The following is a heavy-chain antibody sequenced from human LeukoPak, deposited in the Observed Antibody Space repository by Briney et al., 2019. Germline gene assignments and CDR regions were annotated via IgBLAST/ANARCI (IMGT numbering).Heavy chain of an antibody. CDR2: IIPIFGTA. CDR3: ARERNPYGSGSYQWFDP. V-gene: IGHV1-69*01. CDR1: GGTFSSYA. Sequence: SVKVSCKASGGTFSSYAISWVRQAPGQGLEWMGGIIPIFGTANYAQKFQGRVTITADESTSTAYMELSSPRSEDTAVYYCARERNPYGSGSYQWFDPWGQGTLVTVSS. D-gene: IGHD3-10*01. J-gene: IGHJ5*02.